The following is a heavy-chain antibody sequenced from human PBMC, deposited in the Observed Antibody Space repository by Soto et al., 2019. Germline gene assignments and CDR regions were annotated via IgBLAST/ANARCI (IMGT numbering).Heavy chain of an antibody. Sequence: QMQLVESGGGVVQTGRSLRLSCAASGFPFGTYGIHWVRQAPGKGLEWVAVIWYDGSNKYYGDSVKGRFTISRDNSKNTLYLQMNGLRAEDTAVYYCVRASGPFDLWGRGTLVTVSS. CDR1: GFPFGTYG. J-gene: IGHJ2*01. CDR3: VRASGPFDL. V-gene: IGHV3-33*01. CDR2: IWYDGSNK.